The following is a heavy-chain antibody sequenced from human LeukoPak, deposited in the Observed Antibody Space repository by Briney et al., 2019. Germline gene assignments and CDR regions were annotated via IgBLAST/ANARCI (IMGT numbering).Heavy chain of an antibody. J-gene: IGHJ4*02. CDR3: ARDAEWELFDY. Sequence: GGSLRLSCAASGFTFSSYSMNWVRQAPGKGPEWVSSISSSSSYIYYADSVKGRFTISRDNAKNSLYLQMNSLRAEDTAMYYCARDAEWELFDYWGQGTLVTVSS. CDR2: ISSSSSYI. V-gene: IGHV3-21*01. D-gene: IGHD1-26*01. CDR1: GFTFSSYS.